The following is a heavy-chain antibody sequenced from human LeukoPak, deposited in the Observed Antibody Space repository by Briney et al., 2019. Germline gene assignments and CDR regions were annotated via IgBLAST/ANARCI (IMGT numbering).Heavy chain of an antibody. V-gene: IGHV3-23*01. D-gene: IGHD2-2*01. CDR3: AKDKSRYPVYYFDY. J-gene: IGHJ4*02. CDR2: ISASGET. Sequence: GGSLRLSCAASGFTFSNAWMSWVRQAPGKGLEWVSGISASGETYYAESVKGRFNISRDKSRNTVYVQMDNLGVEDTAIYYCAKDKSRYPVYYFDYWGQGTLVTVSS. CDR1: GFTFSNAW.